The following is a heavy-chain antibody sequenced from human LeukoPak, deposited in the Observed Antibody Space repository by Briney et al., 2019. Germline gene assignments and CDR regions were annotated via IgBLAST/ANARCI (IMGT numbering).Heavy chain of an antibody. CDR3: ARDLYNWNSNWFDP. Sequence: SETLSLTCTVSGGSISSYYGSWIRQPAGKGLEWIGRIYTSGSTNYNPSLKSRVTMSVDTSKNQFSLKLSSVTAADTAVYYCARDLYNWNSNWFDPWGQGTLVTVSS. CDR1: GGSISSYY. D-gene: IGHD1-7*01. J-gene: IGHJ5*02. V-gene: IGHV4-4*07. CDR2: IYTSGST.